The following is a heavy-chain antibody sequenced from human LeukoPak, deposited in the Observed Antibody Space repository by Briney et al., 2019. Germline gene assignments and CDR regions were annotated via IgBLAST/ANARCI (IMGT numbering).Heavy chain of an antibody. CDR1: GYTFTSYG. D-gene: IGHD3-10*01. V-gene: IGHV1-18*01. CDR3: ARDRAHYGSGSYYTELDY. CDR2: MSAYNGNT. J-gene: IGHJ4*02. Sequence: ASVKVSCKASGYTFTSYGISWVRQAPGQGLGWMGWMSAYNGNTNYAQKFQGRVTMTRDTSISTAYMELSRLRADDTAVYYCARDRAHYGSGSYYTELDYWGQGTLVTVSS.